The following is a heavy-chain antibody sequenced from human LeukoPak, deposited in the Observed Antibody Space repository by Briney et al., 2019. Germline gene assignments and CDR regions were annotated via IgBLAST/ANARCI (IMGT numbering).Heavy chain of an antibody. Sequence: GGSLRLSCAASGLTFSDHNMDWVRQAPGKGLEWVGRTKNKVNSYTTEYAASVKGSFTISRDDSEKSVYLQMNSLKTEDTAVYYCASSIAARLGIYYMDVWGKGTTVTVSS. CDR1: GLTFSDHN. CDR3: ASSIAARLGIYYMDV. J-gene: IGHJ6*03. D-gene: IGHD6-6*01. CDR2: TKNKVNSYTT. V-gene: IGHV3-72*01.